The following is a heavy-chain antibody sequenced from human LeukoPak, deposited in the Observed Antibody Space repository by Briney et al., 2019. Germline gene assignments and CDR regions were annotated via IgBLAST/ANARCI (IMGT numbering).Heavy chain of an antibody. V-gene: IGHV3-74*01. Sequence: PGGSLRLSCAASGFTLSSYWMHWVRQVPGKGLVWVSRINPDGSTTSYADSVKGRFTSSRDNAKNTLYLQMNSLTAEDTAVYYCARDYNYGLDYWGQGTLVTVSS. J-gene: IGHJ4*02. CDR2: INPDGSTT. CDR3: ARDYNYGLDY. CDR1: GFTLSSYW. D-gene: IGHD1-1*01.